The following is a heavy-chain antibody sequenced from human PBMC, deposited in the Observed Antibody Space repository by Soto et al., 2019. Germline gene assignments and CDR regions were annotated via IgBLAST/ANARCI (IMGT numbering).Heavy chain of an antibody. J-gene: IGHJ6*02. CDR3: ARVTPGNNLYYFSGMDV. V-gene: IGHV3-30-3*01. CDR2: ISYEGSNT. Sequence: GGSLRLSCVASGFTFGTYAIHWVRQAPGKGLQWVALISYEGSNTYYADSVKGRFTVSRDNSKSTLYLQMNSLRPEDTGVYYCARVTPGNNLYYFSGMDVWGQGTSVTVS. D-gene: IGHD1-1*01. CDR1: GFTFGTYA.